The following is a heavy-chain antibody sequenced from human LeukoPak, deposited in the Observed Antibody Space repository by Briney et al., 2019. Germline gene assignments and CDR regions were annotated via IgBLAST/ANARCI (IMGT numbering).Heavy chain of an antibody. CDR3: ARDSPWFGELGTYYFDY. CDR1: GFTFSSYA. Sequence: GRSLRLSCAASGFTFSSYAMHWVRQAPGKGLEWVAVISYDGSNKYYADSVKGRFTISRDNSKNTLYLQMNSLRAEDTAVYYCARDSPWFGELGTYYFDYWGQGTLVTVSS. CDR2: ISYDGSNK. J-gene: IGHJ4*02. V-gene: IGHV3-30-3*01. D-gene: IGHD3-10*01.